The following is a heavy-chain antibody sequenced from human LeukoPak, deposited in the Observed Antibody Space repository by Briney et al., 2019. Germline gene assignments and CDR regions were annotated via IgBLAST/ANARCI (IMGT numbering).Heavy chain of an antibody. V-gene: IGHV1-46*01. CDR2: INPSGGST. D-gene: IGHD2-2*01. J-gene: IGHJ4*02. CDR1: GYTFTSYY. Sequence: ASVKVSCKASGYTFTSYYMHWVRQAPGQGLEWMGIINPSGGSTSYAQKFQGRVTMTRDTSTSTVYMELSSLRSEDTAVYYCARVSRSQPAAIYLKPYDYWGQGTLVTVSS. CDR3: ARVSRSQPAAIYLKPYDY.